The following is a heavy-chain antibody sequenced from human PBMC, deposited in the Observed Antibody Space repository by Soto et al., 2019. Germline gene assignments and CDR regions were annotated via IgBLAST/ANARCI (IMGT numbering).Heavy chain of an antibody. CDR1: GGSISSSSYY. CDR2: IYYSGST. J-gene: IGHJ4*02. D-gene: IGHD2-21*02. V-gene: IGHV4-39*01. Sequence: SETLSLTCTVSGGSISSSSYYWGWIRQPPGKGLEWIGSIYYSGSTYYNPSLKSRVTRSVDTSKNQFSLKLSSVTAADTAVYYCAGLPLAYCGGDCYSFPFWYFDYWGQGTLVTVSS. CDR3: AGLPLAYCGGDCYSFPFWYFDY.